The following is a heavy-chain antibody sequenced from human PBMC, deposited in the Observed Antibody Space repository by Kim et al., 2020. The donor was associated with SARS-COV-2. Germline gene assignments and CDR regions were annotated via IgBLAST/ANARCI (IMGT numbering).Heavy chain of an antibody. V-gene: IGHV3-23*01. CDR2: ISGSGGST. D-gene: IGHD4-17*01. J-gene: IGHJ4*02. Sequence: GGSLRLSCAASGFTFSSYAMSWVRQAPEKGLEWVSAISGSGGSTYYADSVKGRFTISRDNSKNTLYLQMNSLRAEDTAVYYCAKDGSPYGDFFDYWGQGTLVTVSS. CDR3: AKDGSPYGDFFDY. CDR1: GFTFSSYA.